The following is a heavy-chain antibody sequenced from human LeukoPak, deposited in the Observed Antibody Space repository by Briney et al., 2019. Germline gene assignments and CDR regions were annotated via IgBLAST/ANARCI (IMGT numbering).Heavy chain of an antibody. V-gene: IGHV4-34*01. CDR2: INHSGST. D-gene: IGHD6-13*01. CDR1: GGSFSGYY. CDR3: ARDSGIAAAGYV. J-gene: IGHJ4*02. Sequence: SETLSLTCAVYGGSFSGYYWSWIRQPPGKGLEWIGEINHSGSTNYNPSLKSRVTISVDTSKNQFSLKLSSVTAADTAVYYCARDSGIAAAGYVWGQGTLVTVSS.